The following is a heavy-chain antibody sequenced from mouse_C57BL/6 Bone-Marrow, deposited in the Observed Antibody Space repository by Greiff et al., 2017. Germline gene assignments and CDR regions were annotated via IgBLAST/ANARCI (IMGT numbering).Heavy chain of an antibody. V-gene: IGHV1-52*01. Sequence: VQLQQPGAELVRPGSSVKLSCKASGYTFTSYWMHWVKQRPIQGLEWIGNIDPSDSETHYNQKFKDKATLTVDKSSSTAYMQLSSLTSEDSAVYYCARFYYSNPYYAMDYWGRGTSVTVSS. J-gene: IGHJ4*01. CDR1: GYTFTSYW. CDR3: ARFYYSNPYYAMDY. CDR2: IDPSDSET. D-gene: IGHD2-5*01.